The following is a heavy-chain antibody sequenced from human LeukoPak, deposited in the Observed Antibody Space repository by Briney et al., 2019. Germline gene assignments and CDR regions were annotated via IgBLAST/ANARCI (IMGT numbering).Heavy chain of an antibody. CDR3: ASRHCSSTSCYTSWFDP. CDR2: IYYSGST. Sequence: SETLSLTCTVSGGPISSGSYYWGWIRQPPGKGLEWIGSIYYSGSTYYNPSLKSRVTISVDTSKNQFSLKLSSVTAADTAVYYCASRHCSSTSCYTSWFDPWGQGTLVTVSS. CDR1: GGPISSGSYY. J-gene: IGHJ5*02. D-gene: IGHD2-2*02. V-gene: IGHV4-39*01.